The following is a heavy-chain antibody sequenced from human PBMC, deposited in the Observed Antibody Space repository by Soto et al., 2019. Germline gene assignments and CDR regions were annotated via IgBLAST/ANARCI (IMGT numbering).Heavy chain of an antibody. D-gene: IGHD6-19*01. CDR2: INSDGSST. Sequence: GSLRLSCAASGFTFSSYWMHWVRQAPGKGLVWVSRINSDGSSTTYADSVKGRFTISRDNAKNTLYLQMNSLRAEDTAVFYCARARIAVAGFDYWGQGTLVTVSS. V-gene: IGHV3-74*01. CDR1: GFTFSSYW. CDR3: ARARIAVAGFDY. J-gene: IGHJ4*02.